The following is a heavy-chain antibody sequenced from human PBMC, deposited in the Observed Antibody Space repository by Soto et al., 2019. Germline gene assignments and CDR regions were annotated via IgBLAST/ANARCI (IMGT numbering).Heavy chain of an antibody. CDR3: AKERAAARINYYGMDV. Sequence: QVQLVESGGGVVQPGRSLRLSCAASGFTFSSYGMHWVRQAPGKGLEWVAVISYDGSNKYYADSVKGRFTISRDNSKNTLYLQMNSLRAEDTAVYYCAKERAAARINYYGMDVWGQGTTVTVSS. D-gene: IGHD6-13*01. CDR2: ISYDGSNK. V-gene: IGHV3-30*18. J-gene: IGHJ6*02. CDR1: GFTFSSYG.